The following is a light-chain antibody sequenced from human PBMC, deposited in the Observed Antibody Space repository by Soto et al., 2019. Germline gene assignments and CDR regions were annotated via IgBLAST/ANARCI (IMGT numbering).Light chain of an antibody. J-gene: IGKJ4*01. V-gene: IGKV1-33*01. CDR2: DAS. Sequence: DIQMTQSPSSLSASVGNRVTITCQASQDIRHYLNWYQQKPGKAPKLLIYDASHLETDVPTRFSGSGSGTHFTFTIGSLQPEDVATYYCQQYEIFPLTFGGGTKVDIK. CDR1: QDIRHY. CDR3: QQYEIFPLT.